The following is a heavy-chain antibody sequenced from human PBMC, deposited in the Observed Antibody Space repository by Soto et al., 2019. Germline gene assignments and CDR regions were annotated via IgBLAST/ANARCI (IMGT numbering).Heavy chain of an antibody. D-gene: IGHD1-26*01. Sequence: QVQLQQWGAGLLKPSENLSLTCAVYGGSFSGYYWGWIRQPPGKGRDWIGEINHSGSTNYNPSLKSRVTISVDTSKNQFSRKRSYVTAADTAVYYCARDYSGSYWGRSNWFDPWGQGTLVTVSS. V-gene: IGHV4-34*01. CDR2: INHSGST. CDR1: GGSFSGYY. CDR3: ARDYSGSYWGRSNWFDP. J-gene: IGHJ5*02.